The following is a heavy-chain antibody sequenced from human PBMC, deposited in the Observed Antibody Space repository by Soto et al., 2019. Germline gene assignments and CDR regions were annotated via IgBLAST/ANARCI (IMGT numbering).Heavy chain of an antibody. CDR2: IIPILGIA. Sequence: SVKVSCKASGCTFSSYTISWVRQAPGQGLEWMGRIIPILGIANYAQKFQGRVTITADKSTSTAYMELSSLRSEDTAVYYCASPPNGSGSRNWFDPWGQGTLVTVSS. D-gene: IGHD3-10*01. J-gene: IGHJ5*02. CDR1: GCTFSSYT. V-gene: IGHV1-69*02. CDR3: ASPPNGSGSRNWFDP.